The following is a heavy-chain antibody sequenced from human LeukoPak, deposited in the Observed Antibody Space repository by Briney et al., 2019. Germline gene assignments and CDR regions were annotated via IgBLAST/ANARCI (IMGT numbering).Heavy chain of an antibody. CDR2: IYYSGST. D-gene: IGHD3-16*01. Sequence: SETLSLTCTVSGGSISSYYWSWIRQPPGKGLEWIGFIYYSGSTTYNPSLKSRVTISVDTSKNQFSLKLSSVTAADKAVYYCARHKMGATGSSDYWGQGTLVTVSS. V-gene: IGHV4-59*08. CDR1: GGSISSYY. CDR3: ARHKMGATGSSDY. J-gene: IGHJ4*02.